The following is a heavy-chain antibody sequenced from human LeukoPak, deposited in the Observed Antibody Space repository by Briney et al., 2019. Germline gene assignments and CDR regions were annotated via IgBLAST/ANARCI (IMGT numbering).Heavy chain of an antibody. J-gene: IGHJ6*02. Sequence: ASVKVSCKASGYTFTSYDINWVRQATGQGLEWMGRMNPNSGNTGYAQKFQGRVTMTRNTSISTAYMELSSLRSEDTAVYYCAKGAYCSGGSCYSGYYYYYYGMDVWGQGTTVTVSS. CDR2: MNPNSGNT. CDR1: GYTFTSYD. CDR3: AKGAYCSGGSCYSGYYYYYYGMDV. V-gene: IGHV1-8*01. D-gene: IGHD2-15*01.